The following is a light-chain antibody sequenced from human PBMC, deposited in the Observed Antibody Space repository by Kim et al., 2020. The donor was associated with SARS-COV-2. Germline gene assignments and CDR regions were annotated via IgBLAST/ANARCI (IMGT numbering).Light chain of an antibody. CDR1: SSNIGAVYD. CDR2: GTS. V-gene: IGLV1-40*01. CDR3: QSYDSSLSGSGV. J-gene: IGLJ1*01. Sequence: ATSSCTGSSSNIGAVYDVPWYQQLPGTAPKLLIYGTSNRPSGVPDRFSGSKAGTSASRAITGLQAGDEADYYCQSYDSSLSGSGVLGTGTKVTVL.